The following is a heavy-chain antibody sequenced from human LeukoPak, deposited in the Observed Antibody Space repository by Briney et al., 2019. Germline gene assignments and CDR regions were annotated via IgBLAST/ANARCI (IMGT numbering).Heavy chain of an antibody. Sequence: PSQTLSLTCTVSGGSINSGVYHWSWIRQFPEKGLQWIGYIAQSGSSYYNPSLKSRVTISLGTSNNQFSLQLSSLTAADTALYYCARDSHYDSSGYYLDSWGPGTLVTVS. J-gene: IGHJ4*02. D-gene: IGHD3-22*01. CDR2: IAQSGSS. V-gene: IGHV4-31*03. CDR3: ARDSHYDSSGYYLDS. CDR1: GGSINSGVYH.